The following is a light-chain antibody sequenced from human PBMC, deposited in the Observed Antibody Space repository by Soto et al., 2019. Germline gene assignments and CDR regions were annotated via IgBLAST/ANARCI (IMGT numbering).Light chain of an antibody. Sequence: QSVLTQPPSVSGAPGQRVTISCTGSSSNIGAGYDVHWYQQFPGTAPKLLVFRNNNRPSGVPDRFFGSKSGTSASLTIIGLQAEDEADYYCQSYDSSLSGSGVFGGGTKVTVL. CDR2: RNN. CDR3: QSYDSSLSGSGV. V-gene: IGLV1-40*01. CDR1: SSNIGAGYD. J-gene: IGLJ3*02.